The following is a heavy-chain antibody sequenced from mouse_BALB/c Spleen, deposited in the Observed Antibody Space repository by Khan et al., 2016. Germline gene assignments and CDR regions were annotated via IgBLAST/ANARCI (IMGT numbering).Heavy chain of an antibody. J-gene: IGHJ2*01. Sequence: EVELVESGGGFVKPGGSLKFSCAASGFTLRSYAMSWVRQTPEKRLAWVASISSGGSSFYPDILKDRFTISSDNASNLLYLQMSSLRSEDTAMYYCAAKVYYFDYWGQGTTLTVSS. CDR1: GFTLRSYA. CDR3: AAKVYYFDY. CDR2: ISSGGSS. V-gene: IGHV5-6-5*01.